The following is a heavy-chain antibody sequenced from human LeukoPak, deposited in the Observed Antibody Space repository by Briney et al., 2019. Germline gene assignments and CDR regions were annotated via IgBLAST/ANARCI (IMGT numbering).Heavy chain of an antibody. CDR2: IWYDGSDK. J-gene: IGHJ6*04. CDR1: GFTFSSYG. CDR3: ARVGSGSYGMDV. D-gene: IGHD6-19*01. V-gene: IGHV3-33*01. Sequence: GGSLRLSCAASGFTFSSYGMHWVRQAPGKGLEWVAVIWYDGSDKYYADSVKGRFTISRDNSKNTLYLQMNSLRAEDTAVYYCARVGSGSYGMDVWGKGTTVTVSS.